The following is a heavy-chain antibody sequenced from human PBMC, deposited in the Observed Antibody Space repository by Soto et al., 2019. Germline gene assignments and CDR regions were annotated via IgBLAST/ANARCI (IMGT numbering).Heavy chain of an antibody. J-gene: IGHJ5*02. Sequence: GSGPTLVNPTETLTLTCTVSGFSLSNARMGVSWIRQPPGKALEWLAHIFSNDEKSYSTSLKSRLTISKDTSKSQVVLTMTNMDPVDTATYYCARILMDRPRYSSASPYWFDPWGQGALVTVSS. D-gene: IGHD6-25*01. V-gene: IGHV2-26*01. CDR1: GFSLSNARMG. CDR2: IFSNDEK. CDR3: ARILMDRPRYSSASPYWFDP.